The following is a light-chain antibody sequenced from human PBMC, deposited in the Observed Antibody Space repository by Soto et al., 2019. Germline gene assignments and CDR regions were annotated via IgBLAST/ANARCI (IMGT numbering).Light chain of an antibody. CDR2: EVS. CDR1: SSDVGGYNY. Sequence: QSALTQPASVSGSPGQSITISCTGTSSDVGGYNYVSWYQQHPGKAPKLMIYEVSNRPSGVSNRFSCSKSGNTASLTISWLQAEDEADYYCSSYTSSSTVVFGGGTKLTVL. V-gene: IGLV2-14*01. CDR3: SSYTSSSTVV. J-gene: IGLJ2*01.